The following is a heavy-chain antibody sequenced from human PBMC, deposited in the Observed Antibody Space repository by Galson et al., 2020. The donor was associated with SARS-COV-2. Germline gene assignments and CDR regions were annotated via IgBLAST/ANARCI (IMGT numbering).Heavy chain of an antibody. CDR3: ARRLRRQFDY. Sequence: GGSLRLSCAASGFTFSSYSMNWVRQAPGKGLEWVSYISSSTSTIYYADSVRGRFTISRDNAKNSLYLQMNSLRAEDTAVYHCARRLRRQFDYWGQGTLVTVSS. J-gene: IGHJ4*02. CDR1: GFTFSSYS. V-gene: IGHV3-48*04. CDR2: ISSSTSTI. D-gene: IGHD6-25*01.